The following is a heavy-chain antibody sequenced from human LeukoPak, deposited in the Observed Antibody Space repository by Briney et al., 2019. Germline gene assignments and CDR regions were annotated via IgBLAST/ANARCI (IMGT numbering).Heavy chain of an antibody. V-gene: IGHV1-46*01. CDR3: ASGRRASLSAAAYDY. CDR1: GYTFTSYY. J-gene: IGHJ4*02. D-gene: IGHD6-13*01. Sequence: ASVKVSCKASGYTFTSYYIHWGRQAPGQGLEWVGVINPSGGITNYAQRFQGRVSMTRGTSRSTVYMELTSLKSEDTAVYYCASGRRASLSAAAYDYWGQGTLVTVSS. CDR2: INPSGGIT.